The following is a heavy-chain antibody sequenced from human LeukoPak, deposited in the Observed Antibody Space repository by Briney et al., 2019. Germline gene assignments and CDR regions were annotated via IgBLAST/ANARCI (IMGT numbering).Heavy chain of an antibody. J-gene: IGHJ5*02. V-gene: IGHV3-23*01. CDR2: ISGSGGST. CDR1: GFTFSSYA. CDR3: AKGGDMGGLVVVVAASLGNWFDP. Sequence: GGSLRLSCAASGFTFSSYAMSLVRQAPGKGLEWVSPISGSGGSTYYADSVKGRFTISRDNSKNTLYLQMNSLRAEDTAVYYCAKGGDMGGLVVVVAASLGNWFDPWGQGTLVTVSS. D-gene: IGHD2-15*01.